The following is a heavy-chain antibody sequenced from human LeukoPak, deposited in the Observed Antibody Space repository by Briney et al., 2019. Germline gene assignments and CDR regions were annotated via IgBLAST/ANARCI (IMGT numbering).Heavy chain of an antibody. D-gene: IGHD1-26*01. Sequence: ASVTVSCKASGGTFSSYAISWVRQAPGQGLEWMGGIIPIFGTANYAQKFQGRVTITADESTSTAYMELSSLRSEDTAVYYCARGNGIVGALRPWYGMDVWGQGTTVTVSS. CDR3: ARGNGIVGALRPWYGMDV. CDR2: IIPIFGTA. J-gene: IGHJ6*02. CDR1: GGTFSSYA. V-gene: IGHV1-69*13.